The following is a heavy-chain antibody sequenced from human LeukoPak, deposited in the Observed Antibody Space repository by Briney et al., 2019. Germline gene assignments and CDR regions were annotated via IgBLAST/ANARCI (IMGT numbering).Heavy chain of an antibody. V-gene: IGHV1-18*01. CDR3: ARDRGSGFLVYYYYYMDV. CDR1: GYTFTSYG. Sequence: GASVKVSCKASGYTFTSYGISWVRQAPGQGLEWMGWISAYNGNTNYAQKLQGRVTMTTDTSTSTAYMELRSLRSDDTAVYYCARDRGSGFLVYYYYYMDVWGKGTTVTVSS. D-gene: IGHD3-3*01. CDR2: ISAYNGNT. J-gene: IGHJ6*03.